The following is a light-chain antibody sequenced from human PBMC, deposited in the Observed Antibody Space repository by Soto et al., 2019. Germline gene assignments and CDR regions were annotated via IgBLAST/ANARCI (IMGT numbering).Light chain of an antibody. CDR3: QQSYSTPRDT. Sequence: GDRVTITCRASQSISSYLNWYQQKPGKAPKLLIYAASSLQSGVPSRFSGSGSGTDFTLTISSLQPEDFATYYCQQSYSTPRDTFGQGTRLEI. CDR2: AAS. V-gene: IGKV1-39*01. J-gene: IGKJ5*01. CDR1: QSISSY.